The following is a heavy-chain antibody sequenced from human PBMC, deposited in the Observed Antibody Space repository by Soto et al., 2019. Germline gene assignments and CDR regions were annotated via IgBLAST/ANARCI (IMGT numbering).Heavy chain of an antibody. CDR3: ARVREPLTGGPWFDP. Sequence: SETLSLTCAVSGGSISSSNWWSWVRQPPGKGLEWIGEINHSGSTNYNPSLKSRVTISVDTSKNQFSLKLSSVTAADTAVYYCARVREPLTGGPWFDPWGQGTLVTVSS. CDR2: INHSGST. V-gene: IGHV4-4*02. CDR1: GGSISSSNW. J-gene: IGHJ5*02. D-gene: IGHD1-26*01.